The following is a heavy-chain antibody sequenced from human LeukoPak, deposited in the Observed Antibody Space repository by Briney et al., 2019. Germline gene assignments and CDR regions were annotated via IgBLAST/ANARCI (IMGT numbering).Heavy chain of an antibody. D-gene: IGHD1-26*01. CDR2: INWNGGST. J-gene: IGHJ4*02. CDR1: GFTFDDYG. CDR3: ATSWQDSGTSFDY. V-gene: IGHV3-20*04. Sequence: PGGSLRLSCAASGFTFDDYGMSWVRQAPGKGLEWVSDINWNGGSTGYADSVKGRLTISRDNAKNSLYLQMNSLRAEDTALYYCATSWQDSGTSFDYWGQGTLVTVSS.